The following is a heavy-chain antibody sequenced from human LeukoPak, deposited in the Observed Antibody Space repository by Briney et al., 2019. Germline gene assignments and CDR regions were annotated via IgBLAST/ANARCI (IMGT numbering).Heavy chain of an antibody. Sequence: SQTLSLTCTVSGGSISSGGYYWSWIRQHPGKGLEWIGYIYYSGSTYYNPSLKSRVTISVDTSKNQFSLKLSSVTAADTAVYYCARGPSRYYDFWSGYYSPFDYWGQGTLVTVSS. CDR3: ARGPSRYYDFWSGYYSPFDY. D-gene: IGHD3-3*01. V-gene: IGHV4-31*03. CDR1: GGSISSGGYY. J-gene: IGHJ4*02. CDR2: IYYSGST.